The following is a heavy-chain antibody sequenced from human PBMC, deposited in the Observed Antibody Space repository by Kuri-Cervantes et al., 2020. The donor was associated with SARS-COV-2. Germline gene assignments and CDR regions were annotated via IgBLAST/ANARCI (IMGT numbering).Heavy chain of an antibody. CDR2: IWYDGSNK. CDR3: ARGPGSYFDY. V-gene: IGHV3-33*01. J-gene: IGHJ4*02. Sequence: GGSLRLSCAASGFTFSRYGIHWVRQAPGKGLEWVAVIWYDGSNKYYADSVKGRFTISRDNSKNTLYLQMNSLRAEDTAVYYCARGPGSYFDYWGQGTLVTVSS. CDR1: GFTFSRYG. D-gene: IGHD1-26*01.